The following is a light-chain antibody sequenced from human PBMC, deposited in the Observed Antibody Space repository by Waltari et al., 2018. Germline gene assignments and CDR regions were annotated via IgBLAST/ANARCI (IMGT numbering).Light chain of an antibody. Sequence: EIVMTQSPATLSVSPGERATLSCRASPSVSRNLAWYQQHPGQAPRLLIFAASNRASGIPARFTGSGSGTEFTLTISSLQSEDFADYYCQQYDNWPPYTFGQGTKLELK. CDR2: AAS. V-gene: IGKV3-15*01. CDR3: QQYDNWPPYT. J-gene: IGKJ2*01. CDR1: PSVSRN.